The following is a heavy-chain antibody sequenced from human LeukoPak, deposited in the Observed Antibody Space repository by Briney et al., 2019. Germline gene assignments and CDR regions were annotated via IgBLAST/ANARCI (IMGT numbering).Heavy chain of an antibody. CDR2: INHSGST. CDR1: GGSFSGYY. V-gene: IGHV4-34*01. J-gene: IGHJ4*02. Sequence: SETLSLTCAVYGGSFSGYYWSWIRQPPGKGLEWIGEINHSGSTNYNPSLKSRVTISVDTSKNQFSLKLSSVTAADTAVYYCARGRKYSSSWYAYWGQGTLVTVSS. D-gene: IGHD6-13*01. CDR3: ARGRKYSSSWYAY.